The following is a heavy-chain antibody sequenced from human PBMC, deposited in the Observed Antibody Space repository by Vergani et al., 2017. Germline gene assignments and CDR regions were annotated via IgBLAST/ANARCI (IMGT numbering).Heavy chain of an antibody. D-gene: IGHD3-10*01. CDR3: AVRPRVNLVGGEIVTKRTFDY. J-gene: IGHJ4*02. CDR1: GAPISYWC. Sequence: QVQMQESGPGLVKTSETLSLTCSASGAPISYWCWRWLRQPAGKGLEWIGRLCPSGSTNYKPSLKSRVTMSIDTSKNQFSLKLTSVTAADTAMYYCAVRPRVNLVGGEIVTKRTFDYWSQGSLVTVSS. V-gene: IGHV4-4*07. CDR2: LCPSGST.